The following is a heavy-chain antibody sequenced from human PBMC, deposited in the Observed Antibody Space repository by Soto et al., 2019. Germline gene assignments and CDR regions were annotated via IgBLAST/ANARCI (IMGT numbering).Heavy chain of an antibody. CDR3: ARGGGFNFGFDYYYGMDV. D-gene: IGHD3-3*01. CDR1: GGSISTYY. V-gene: IGHV4-34*01. J-gene: IGHJ6*02. CDR2: INHSGST. Sequence: PSETLSLTCAVYGGSISTYYWSWVRRPPGKGLEWMGEINHSGSTNYNPSLKSRVTISVDTSNSQLSLKMTSVTAADTAVYYCARGGGFNFGFDYYYGMDVWGQGTTVTVSS.